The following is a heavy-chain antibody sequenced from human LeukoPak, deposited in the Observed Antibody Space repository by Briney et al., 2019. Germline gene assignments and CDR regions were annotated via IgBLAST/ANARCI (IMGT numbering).Heavy chain of an antibody. CDR3: WWHYDSSGYSDFDY. CDR1: GGSISSGDYY. CDR2: IYYSGST. D-gene: IGHD3-22*01. Sequence: PSETLSLTCTVSGGSISSGDYYWSWIRQPPGKGLEWIGYIYYSGSTYYNPSLKSRVTISVDTSKNQFSLKLSSVTAADTAVYYCWWHYDSSGYSDFDYWGQGTLVTVSS. J-gene: IGHJ4*02. V-gene: IGHV4-30-4*01.